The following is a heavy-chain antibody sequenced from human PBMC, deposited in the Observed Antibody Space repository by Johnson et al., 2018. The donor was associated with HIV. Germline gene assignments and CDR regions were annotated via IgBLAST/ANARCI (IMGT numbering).Heavy chain of an antibody. D-gene: IGHD2-21*02. J-gene: IGHJ3*02. CDR3: AKVGPGVYCGGDCYPGAFDI. V-gene: IGHV3-23*04. Sequence: VLLVESGGGLVQPGGSLRLSCAASGFTFSSYGMHWVRQAPGKGLEWVSAISGSGGSTYYADSVKGRFTISRDNSKNTLYLQMYSLRAEDTAVYYCAKVGPGVYCGGDCYPGAFDIWGQGTMVTVSS. CDR2: ISGSGGST. CDR1: GFTFSSYG.